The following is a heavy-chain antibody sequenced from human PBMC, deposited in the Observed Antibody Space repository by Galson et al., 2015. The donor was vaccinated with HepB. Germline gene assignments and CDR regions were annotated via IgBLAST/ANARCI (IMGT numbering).Heavy chain of an antibody. CDR2: ISYDGSKK. CDR1: GFTFYTYA. V-gene: IGHV3-30-3*01. CDR3: ARGRGGYADY. D-gene: IGHD5-12*01. Sequence: SLRLSCAASGFTFYTYAMHWVRQAPGKGLEWVAVISYDGSKKYYADSVQGRFTISRDNSKNTLYLQMNSLRAEDTALYYCARGRGGYADYWGQGTLVTVSS. J-gene: IGHJ4*02.